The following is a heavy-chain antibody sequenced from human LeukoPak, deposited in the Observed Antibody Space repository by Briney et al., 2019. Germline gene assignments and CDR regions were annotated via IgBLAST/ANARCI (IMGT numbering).Heavy chain of an antibody. CDR1: GGSISSYY. CDR2: IYYSGST. Sequence: SETLSLTCTVSGGSISSYYWSWIRQPPGKGLEWIGYIYYSGSTNYNPSLKSRVTISVDTSKNQFSLKLSSVTAADTAVYYCARERRSDYYYGMDVWGQGTTVTVSS. CDR3: ARERRSDYYYGMDV. V-gene: IGHV4-59*01. J-gene: IGHJ6*02.